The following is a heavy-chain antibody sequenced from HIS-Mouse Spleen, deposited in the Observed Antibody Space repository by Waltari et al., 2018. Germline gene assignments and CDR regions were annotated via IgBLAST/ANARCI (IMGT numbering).Heavy chain of an antibody. Sequence: QLQLQESGPGLVKPSETLSLTCTVSGGSISSSSYYWGWIRQPPGKGLEWIGSIYYSGRTYYNPSLKSRVTIPVDTSKNQFSLTLSSVTAADTAVYYCAREIPYSSSWYDWYFDLWGRGTLVTVSS. CDR1: GGSISSSSYY. J-gene: IGHJ2*01. CDR2: IYYSGRT. V-gene: IGHV4-39*07. CDR3: AREIPYSSSWYDWYFDL. D-gene: IGHD6-13*01.